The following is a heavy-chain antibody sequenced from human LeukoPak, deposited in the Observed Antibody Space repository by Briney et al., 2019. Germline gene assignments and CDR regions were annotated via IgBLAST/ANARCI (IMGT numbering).Heavy chain of an antibody. D-gene: IGHD2-21*01. CDR2: ISYDGSNK. CDR1: GFTFSSYG. V-gene: IGHV3-30*18. Sequence: GGSLRLSCAASGFTFSSYGMHWVRQAPGKGLEWVAVISYDGSNKYYADSVKGRFTISRDNSKNTLYLQMNSLRAEDTAVYYCAKVDSNSSYGMDVWGQGTTVTVSS. CDR3: AKVDSNSSYGMDV. J-gene: IGHJ6*02.